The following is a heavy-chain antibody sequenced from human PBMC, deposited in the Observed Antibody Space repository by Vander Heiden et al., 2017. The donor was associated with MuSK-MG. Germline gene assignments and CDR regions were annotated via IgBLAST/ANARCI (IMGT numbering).Heavy chain of an antibody. CDR2: ISGSGVST. CDR1: GF. CDR3: VKDLPASGWFY. Sequence: EVQMLESGGGLVQPGGSLSLSCAASGFMSWVRQAPGKGLEWVAAISGSGVSTYYADSVKGRFTISRDNSKNTLYLEMNSLRAEDTAVYYCVKDLPASGWFYWGQGTLVTVSS. V-gene: IGHV3-23*01. J-gene: IGHJ4*02. D-gene: IGHD6-19*01.